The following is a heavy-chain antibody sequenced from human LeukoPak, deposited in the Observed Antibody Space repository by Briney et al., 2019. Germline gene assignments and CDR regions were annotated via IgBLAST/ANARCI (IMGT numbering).Heavy chain of an antibody. V-gene: IGHV3-23*01. CDR3: AKARGFAEFDY. D-gene: IGHD3-10*01. CDR2: VSGSGDAT. CDR1: GFTFSGHG. Sequence: QPGASLRLSCAASGFTFSGHGMRWVRQAPGKGLEWVAAVSGSGDATYYADSVKGRFTISRDNSKNTLYLQMNSLRAEDTALYFCAKARGFAEFDYWGQGTLVTVSS. J-gene: IGHJ4*02.